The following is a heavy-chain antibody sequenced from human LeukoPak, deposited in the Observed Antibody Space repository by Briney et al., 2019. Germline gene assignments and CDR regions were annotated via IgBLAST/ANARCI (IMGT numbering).Heavy chain of an antibody. CDR1: GGTFSSYA. D-gene: IGHD2-21*02. CDR3: ARAYCGGDCYSDPYLLLDY. Sequence: ASVKVSCKASGGTFSSYAISWVRQAPGQGLEWMGGIIPIFGTANYAQKFQGRVTITADESTSTAYMELSSLRSEDTAVYYCARAYCGGDCYSDPYLLLDYWGQGTLVTVSS. V-gene: IGHV1-69*13. J-gene: IGHJ4*02. CDR2: IIPIFGTA.